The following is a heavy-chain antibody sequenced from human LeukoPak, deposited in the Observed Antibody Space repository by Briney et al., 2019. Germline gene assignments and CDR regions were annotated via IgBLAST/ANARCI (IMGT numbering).Heavy chain of an antibody. V-gene: IGHV3-30*18. CDR2: ISYDGSNK. CDR3: AKDRGKTYYYDSSGYFDY. D-gene: IGHD3-22*01. Sequence: GGSLRLSWAASGFTFSSYGMHWVRQAPGKGLEWVAVISYDGSNKYYADSVKGRFTISRDNSKNTLYLQMNSLRAEDTAVYYCAKDRGKTYYYDSSGYFDYWGQGTLVTVSS. J-gene: IGHJ4*02. CDR1: GFTFSSYG.